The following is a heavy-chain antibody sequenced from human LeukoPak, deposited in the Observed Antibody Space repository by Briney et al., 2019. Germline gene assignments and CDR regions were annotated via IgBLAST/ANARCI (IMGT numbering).Heavy chain of an antibody. Sequence: GGSLRLSCTPSGYTFCDYAMSWFPHAPGRGLEGVGFIRSKAYGGTTEYAASVKGRFTISRDDPKSIAYLQMNSLKTEDTAVYYCTRGGIVVVVAALFVWGQGKMVSVSS. J-gene: IGHJ3*01. CDR3: TRGGIVVVVAALFV. CDR2: IRSKAYGGTT. CDR1: GYTFCDYA. V-gene: IGHV3-49*03. D-gene: IGHD2-15*01.